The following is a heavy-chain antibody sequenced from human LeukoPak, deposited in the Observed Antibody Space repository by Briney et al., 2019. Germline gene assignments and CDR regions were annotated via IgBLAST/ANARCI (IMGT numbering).Heavy chain of an antibody. CDR1: GGSISSYY. D-gene: IGHD2-15*01. CDR3: ARGIRTWFDP. CDR2: IYYSGGT. V-gene: IGHV4-59*01. J-gene: IGHJ5*02. Sequence: PSETLSLTCTVSGGSISSYYWSWIRQPPGKGLEWIGYIYYSGGTNYNPSLKSRVTISVYTSKNQFSLKLSSVTAAYTAVYFCARGIRTWFDPWGQGALVTVSS.